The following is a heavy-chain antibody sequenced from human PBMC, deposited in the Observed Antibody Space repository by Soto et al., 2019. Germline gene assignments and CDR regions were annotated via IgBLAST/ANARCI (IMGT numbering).Heavy chain of an antibody. CDR3: ARVLYYDFWSGYHDYYYYGMDV. V-gene: IGHV1-69*06. Sequence: QVQLVQSGAEVKKPGSSVKVSCKASGGTFSSYAISWVRQAPGQGLEWMGGIIPIFGTANYAQKFQGRVTITADNSTSTAYMELSSLRSEDTAVYYCARVLYYDFWSGYHDYYYYGMDVWGQGTTVTVSS. J-gene: IGHJ6*02. D-gene: IGHD3-3*01. CDR1: GGTFSSYA. CDR2: IIPIFGTA.